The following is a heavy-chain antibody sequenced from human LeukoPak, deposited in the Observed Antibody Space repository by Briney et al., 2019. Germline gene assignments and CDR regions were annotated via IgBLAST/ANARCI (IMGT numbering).Heavy chain of an antibody. CDR3: AELGITVIVGV. Sequence: RAGGSLRLSCAASGFIFSTYEMNWVRQAPGKGLEWLSYISYNGRSTYYADSVKGRFTISRDNAKNLLYLQMNSLRAEDTAVYYCAELGITVIVGVWGKGTTVTISS. CDR2: ISYNGRST. J-gene: IGHJ6*04. D-gene: IGHD3-22*01. CDR1: GFIFSTYE. V-gene: IGHV3-48*03.